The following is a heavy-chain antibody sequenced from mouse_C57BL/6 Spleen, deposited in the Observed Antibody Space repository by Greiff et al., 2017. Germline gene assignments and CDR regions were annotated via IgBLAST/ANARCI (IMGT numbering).Heavy chain of an antibody. CDR3: ARSTGTDWFAY. Sequence: EVKLVESGGGLVKPGGSLKLSCAASGFTFSDYGMHWVRQAPEKGLEWVAYISSGSSTIYYADTVKGRFTISRDNAKNTLFLQMTSLRSEDTAMYYCARSTGTDWFAYWGQGTLVTVSA. J-gene: IGHJ3*01. CDR1: GFTFSDYG. D-gene: IGHD4-1*02. CDR2: ISSGSSTI. V-gene: IGHV5-17*01.